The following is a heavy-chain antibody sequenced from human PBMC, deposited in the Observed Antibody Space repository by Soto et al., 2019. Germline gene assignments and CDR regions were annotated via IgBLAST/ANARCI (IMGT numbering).Heavy chain of an antibody. CDR1: GGSISSYY. V-gene: IGHV4-59*01. Sequence: PSETLSLTCTVSGGSISSYYWSWIRQPPGKGLEWIGYIYYSGSTNYNPSLKSRVTISVDTSKNQFSLKLSSVTAADTAVYYCARYFLGYCSGGSCDWFDPWGQGTLVTVSS. J-gene: IGHJ5*02. CDR3: ARYFLGYCSGGSCDWFDP. D-gene: IGHD2-15*01. CDR2: IYYSGST.